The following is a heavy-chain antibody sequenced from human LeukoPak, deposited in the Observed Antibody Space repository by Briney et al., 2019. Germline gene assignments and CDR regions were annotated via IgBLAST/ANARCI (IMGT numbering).Heavy chain of an antibody. D-gene: IGHD6-19*01. J-gene: IGHJ6*02. CDR3: ARARYSSGWYGDYYYYYGMDV. Sequence: ASVKVSCKASGYTFTSYGISWVRQAPGQGLEWMGWISAYNGNTNYAQKLQGRVTMTTDTSTSTAYMALRSLRSDDTAVYYCARARYSSGWYGDYYYYYGMDVWGQGTTVTVSS. V-gene: IGHV1-18*01. CDR1: GYTFTSYG. CDR2: ISAYNGNT.